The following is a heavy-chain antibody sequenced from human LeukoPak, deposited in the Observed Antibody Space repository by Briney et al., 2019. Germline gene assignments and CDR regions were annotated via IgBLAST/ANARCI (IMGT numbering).Heavy chain of an antibody. V-gene: IGHV1-69*04. J-gene: IGHJ4*02. Sequence: SVKVSCKASGGTFSSYAISWVRQAPGQGLEWMGRIIPILGIANYAQKFQGRVTITADKSTSTAYVELSSLRSEDTAVYYCARDPEYKGDFDYWGQGTLVTVSS. D-gene: IGHD6-6*01. CDR2: IIPILGIA. CDR1: GGTFSSYA. CDR3: ARDPEYKGDFDY.